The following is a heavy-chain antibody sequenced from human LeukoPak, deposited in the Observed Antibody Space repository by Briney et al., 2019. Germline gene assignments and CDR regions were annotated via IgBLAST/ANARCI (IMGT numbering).Heavy chain of an antibody. D-gene: IGHD2-2*01. Sequence: SETLSLTCAVYGGSFSGYYWSWIRQPPGKGLEWIGEINHSGSTNYNPSLKSRVTISVDTSKNQFSLKLSSVTAADTAVYYCASIGYCSSTSCYYFDYWGQGTLVTVSS. CDR2: INHSGST. CDR3: ASIGYCSSTSCYYFDY. V-gene: IGHV4-34*01. J-gene: IGHJ4*02. CDR1: GGSFSGYY.